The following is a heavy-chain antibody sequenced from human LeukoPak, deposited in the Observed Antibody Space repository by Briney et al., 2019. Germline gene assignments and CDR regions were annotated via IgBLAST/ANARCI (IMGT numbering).Heavy chain of an antibody. CDR2: INPSGGST. Sequence: GASVKVSRKASGYTFTSYYMHWVRQAPGQGLEWMGVINPSGGSTSYAQKFQGRVTMTRDTSTSTVYMELSSLRSEDTAVYYCARDGVRGSSWPPNWFDPWGQGTLVTVSS. V-gene: IGHV1-46*01. CDR1: GYTFTSYY. CDR3: ARDGVRGSSWPPNWFDP. J-gene: IGHJ5*02. D-gene: IGHD6-13*01.